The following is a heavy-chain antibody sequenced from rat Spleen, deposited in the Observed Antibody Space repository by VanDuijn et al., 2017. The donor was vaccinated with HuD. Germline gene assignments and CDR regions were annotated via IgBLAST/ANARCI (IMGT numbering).Heavy chain of an antibody. V-gene: IGHV5-29*01. CDR3: TRDYNSGFAY. CDR1: GFTFSRSA. Sequence: EVQLVESDGGLVQPGRSLKLSCAASGFTFSRSAMAWVRQAPTKGLEWVATISYDGSSTYYRDSVKGRYTISRDNAKSTLYMQMDSLRSEDTAIYYCTRDYNSGFAYWGQGTLVTVSS. J-gene: IGHJ3*01. D-gene: IGHD4-3*01. CDR2: ISYDGSST.